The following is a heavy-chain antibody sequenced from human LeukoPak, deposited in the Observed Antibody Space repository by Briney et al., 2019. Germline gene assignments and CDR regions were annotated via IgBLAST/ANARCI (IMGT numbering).Heavy chain of an antibody. CDR2: IIPILGIA. CDR1: GGTFSSYT. J-gene: IGHJ4*02. Sequence: SVKVSCKASGGTFSSYTISWVRQAPGQGLEWMGRIIPILGIANYAQKFQGRVTITADKSTNTAYMELSSLRSEDTAVYYCARDRALYSGSYHPFDYWGQGTLVTVSS. D-gene: IGHD1-26*01. CDR3: ARDRALYSGSYHPFDY. V-gene: IGHV1-69*04.